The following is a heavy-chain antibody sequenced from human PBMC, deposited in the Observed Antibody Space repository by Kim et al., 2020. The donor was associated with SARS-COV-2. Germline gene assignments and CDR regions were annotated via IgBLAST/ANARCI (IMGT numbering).Heavy chain of an antibody. D-gene: IGHD3-10*01. CDR3: ASSEVLLWFGELGYYYYGMDV. V-gene: IGHV1-3*01. Sequence: ASVKVSCKASGYTFTSYAMHWVRQAPGQRLEWMGWINAGNGNTKYSQKFQGRVTITRDTSASTAYMELSSLRSEDTAVYYCASSEVLLWFGELGYYYYGMDVWGQGTTVTVSS. CDR1: GYTFTSYA. CDR2: INAGNGNT. J-gene: IGHJ6*02.